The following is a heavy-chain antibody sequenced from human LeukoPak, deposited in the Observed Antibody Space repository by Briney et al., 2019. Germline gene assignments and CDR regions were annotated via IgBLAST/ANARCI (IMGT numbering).Heavy chain of an antibody. D-gene: IGHD2-2*01. CDR3: ARQQLGIVVIDY. CDR1: GGSISSGSYY. CDR2: IYTSGST. Sequence: SETLSLTCTVSGGSISSGSYYWSWVRQPAGKGLEWIGRIYTSGSTNYNPSLKSRVTISIDTSKNQFSLRLNSMTAAGTAVYYCARQQLGIVVIDYWGQGTLVTVSS. J-gene: IGHJ4*02. V-gene: IGHV4-61*02.